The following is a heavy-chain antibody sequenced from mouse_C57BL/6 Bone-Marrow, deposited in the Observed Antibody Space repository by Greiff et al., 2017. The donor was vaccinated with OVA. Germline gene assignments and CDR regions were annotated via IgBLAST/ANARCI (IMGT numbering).Heavy chain of an antibody. V-gene: IGHV14-4*01. CDR1: GFNIQDDY. J-gene: IGHJ2*01. Sequence: VQLQQSGAELVRPGASVKLSCTASGFNIQDDYMHWVKQRPEQGLEWIGWIDPENGDTEYASKFQGKATITADTSSNTAYLQLSSLKSEDTAVYYCTTGLRQYYFDYWGQGTTLTVSS. D-gene: IGHD3-2*02. CDR3: TTGLRQYYFDY. CDR2: IDPENGDT.